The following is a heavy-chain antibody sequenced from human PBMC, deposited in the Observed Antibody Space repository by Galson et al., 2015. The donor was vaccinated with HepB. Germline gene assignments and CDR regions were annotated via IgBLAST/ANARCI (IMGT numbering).Heavy chain of an antibody. CDR1: GFTFSSYA. D-gene: IGHD5-18*01. CDR2: ISYDGSNK. J-gene: IGHJ4*02. V-gene: IGHV3-30-3*01. Sequence: CAASGFTFSSYAMHWVRQAPGKGLEWVAVISYDGSNKYYADSVKGRFTISRDNSKNTLYLQMNSLRAEDTAVYYCARGAIQPWLPYSFDYWGQGTLVTVSS. CDR3: ARGAIQPWLPYSFDY.